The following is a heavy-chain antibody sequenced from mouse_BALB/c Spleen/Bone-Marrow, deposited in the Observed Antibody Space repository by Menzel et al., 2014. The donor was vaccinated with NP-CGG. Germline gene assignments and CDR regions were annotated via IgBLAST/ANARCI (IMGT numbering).Heavy chain of an antibody. J-gene: IGHJ3*01. D-gene: IGHD1-1*01. CDR2: INPYNGGT. Sequence: VQLQQSGPELVKPGAPMKISCKASGYSFTGYTMNWVKQSHGKNLEWIGLINPYNGGTNYNQKFKGKATLTVDKSSSTAYMELLSLTSEDSAVYYCARDYYGFSYGFAYWGQGTLVTVSA. CDR1: GYSFTGYT. V-gene: IGHV1-18*01. CDR3: ARDYYGFSYGFAY.